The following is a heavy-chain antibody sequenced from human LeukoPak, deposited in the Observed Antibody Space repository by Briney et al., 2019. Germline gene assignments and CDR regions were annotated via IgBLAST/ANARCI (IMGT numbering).Heavy chain of an antibody. D-gene: IGHD3-22*01. Sequence: GASVKVSCQASGYTFTNYGISWVRQAPGQGLEWMGWISAYNGDTNYAQKLQGRVTMTTDTSTSTAYMELRSLRSDDTAVYYCARDRGLYYYDSSGFRTNPIVDYWGQGTLVTVSS. CDR2: ISAYNGDT. CDR1: GYTFTNYG. J-gene: IGHJ4*02. CDR3: ARDRGLYYYDSSGFRTNPIVDY. V-gene: IGHV1-18*01.